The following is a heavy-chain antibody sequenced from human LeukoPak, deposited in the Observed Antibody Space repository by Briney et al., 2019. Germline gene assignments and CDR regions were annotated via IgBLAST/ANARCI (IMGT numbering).Heavy chain of an antibody. CDR2: ISSSSSYL. CDR3: ARGEDLAY. J-gene: IGHJ4*02. CDR1: GFTFSSYS. V-gene: IGHV3-21*01. Sequence: PGGSLRLSCAASGFTFSSYSMNWVRQAPGQGLEWVSYISSSSSYLYYADSVTGRFTITRDNAKNSLYLQMNSLRAEDTAVYYCARGEDLAYWGQGTLVSVCS.